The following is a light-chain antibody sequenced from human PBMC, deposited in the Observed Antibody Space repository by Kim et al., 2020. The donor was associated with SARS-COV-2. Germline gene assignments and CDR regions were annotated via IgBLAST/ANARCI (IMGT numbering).Light chain of an antibody. CDR3: MQGIHLPYT. V-gene: IGKV2-29*02. CDR2: DVS. Sequence: DVVMTQSPPSLSVTLGQPASISCKFSESLLHSDGKTYMYWYLQKPGQSPQLLIYDVSSRFSGVPDRFSGSGSGTDFTLKISRVEAEDVGVYYCMQGIHLPYTFGQGTKLEIK. J-gene: IGKJ2*01. CDR1: ESLLHSDGKTY.